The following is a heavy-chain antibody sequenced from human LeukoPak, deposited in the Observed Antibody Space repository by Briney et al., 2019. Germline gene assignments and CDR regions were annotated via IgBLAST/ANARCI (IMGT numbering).Heavy chain of an antibody. J-gene: IGHJ4*02. Sequence: SGTLSLTCAVYGGSFSGYYWSWIRQPPGKGLEWIGEINHSGSTNYNPSLKSRVTISVDTSKNQFSLKLSSVTAADTAVYYCARDRNYGSGSYYNYDYWGQGTLVTVSS. CDR2: INHSGST. D-gene: IGHD3-10*01. CDR3: ARDRNYGSGSYYNYDY. V-gene: IGHV4-34*01. CDR1: GGSFSGYY.